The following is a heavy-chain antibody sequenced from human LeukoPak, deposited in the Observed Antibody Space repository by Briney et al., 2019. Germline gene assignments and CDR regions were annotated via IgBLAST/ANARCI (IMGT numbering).Heavy chain of an antibody. V-gene: IGHV4-38-2*02. D-gene: IGHD5/OR15-5a*01. CDR2: IYRSGGT. Sequence: SETLSLTCSVSGYSISSGYYWDWIRQPPGKGLEWIGSIYRSGGTYYNPSLKSRVTISVDTSKNQFSLKLSSVTAADTAVYYCVRRSTPFDLWGRGNLVTVSS. J-gene: IGHJ2*01. CDR1: GYSISSGYY. CDR3: VRRSTPFDL.